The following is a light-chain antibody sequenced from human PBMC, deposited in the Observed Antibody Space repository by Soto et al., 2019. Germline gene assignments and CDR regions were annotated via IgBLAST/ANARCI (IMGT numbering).Light chain of an antibody. CDR2: GAS. J-gene: IGKJ1*01. CDR3: QQYGSSPWT. V-gene: IGKV3-20*01. Sequence: EIVLTQSPGTLSLSPGERATLSCRASQSVSSSYLAWYQQKPGQAPRLLIYGASSRATGIPDRFSGRGSGKNFTLTISRLEPEDFAVYYCQQYGSSPWTFGQGTKVEI. CDR1: QSVSSSY.